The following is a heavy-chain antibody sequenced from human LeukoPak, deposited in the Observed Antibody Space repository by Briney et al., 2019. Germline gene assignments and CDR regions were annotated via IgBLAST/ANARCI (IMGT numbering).Heavy chain of an antibody. CDR1: GGSFSGYY. CDR3: ARRSTFGGVIVAFDY. V-gene: IGHV4-34*01. CDR2: INHSGST. Sequence: SETLSLTCAVYGGSFSGYYWSWLRQPPGKGLEWIGEINHSGSTNYNPSLKSRVTISVDKSKNQFSLKLSSVTAADTAVYYCARRSTFGGVIVAFDYWGQGTLVTVSS. J-gene: IGHJ4*02. D-gene: IGHD3-16*02.